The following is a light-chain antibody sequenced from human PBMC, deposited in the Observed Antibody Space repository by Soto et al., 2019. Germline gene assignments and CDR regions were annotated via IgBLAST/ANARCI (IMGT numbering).Light chain of an antibody. CDR3: QQYSIWRT. V-gene: IGKV3-15*01. CDR2: GAS. J-gene: IGKJ1*01. Sequence: EIEMTQSPATLSLAPGERVTLSCRASESVSTNLAWYQQKAGQAPRLLIYGASTSATAIPARFSGSGSGTEFTLTTSGLQSEDFAVYYCQQYSIWRTLGQGAKVDTK. CDR1: ESVSTN.